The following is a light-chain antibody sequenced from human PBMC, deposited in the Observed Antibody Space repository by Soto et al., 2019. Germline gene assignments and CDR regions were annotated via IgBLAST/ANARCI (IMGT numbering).Light chain of an antibody. V-gene: IGKV1-39*01. J-gene: IGKJ5*01. CDR2: AAS. Sequence: DIQMTQSPSSLSASVGGRVTITFRASQSISNFLNWYQQKPGKAPKLLIYAASSLQSGVPSRFSGSGSGTDFTPTISSLQPEDFATYYCQQSYSTPITFGHGTRLENK. CDR1: QSISNF. CDR3: QQSYSTPIT.